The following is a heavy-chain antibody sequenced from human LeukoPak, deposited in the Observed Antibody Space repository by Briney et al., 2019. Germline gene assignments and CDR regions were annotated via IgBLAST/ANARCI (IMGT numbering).Heavy chain of an antibody. CDR3: ARQEVAYAIQAYWYFDL. J-gene: IGHJ2*01. CDR1: GGSISSGGYY. D-gene: IGHD2-8*02. CDR2: IYYSGST. Sequence: PSETLSLTCTVSGGSISSGGYYWSWIRQHPGKGLEWIGYIYYSGSTYYNPSLKSRVTISVDTSNNQFSLKLSSVTAADTAVYYCARQEVAYAIQAYWYFDLWGRGTLVTVSS. V-gene: IGHV4-31*03.